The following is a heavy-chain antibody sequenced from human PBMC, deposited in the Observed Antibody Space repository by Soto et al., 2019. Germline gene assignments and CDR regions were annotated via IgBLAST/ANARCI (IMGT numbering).Heavy chain of an antibody. CDR1: GYTFTSYA. V-gene: IGHV1-3*01. CDR3: ARDSSAYPYY. J-gene: IGHJ4*02. CDR2: INAGNGNT. Sequence: ASVKVSCKASGYTFTSYAIDWVRQAPGQRLEWMGWINAGNGNTKYSQKFQGRVTITRDTSASTAYMELSSLRSDDTAVYYCARDSSAYPYYWGQGTLVTVSS. D-gene: IGHD6-19*01.